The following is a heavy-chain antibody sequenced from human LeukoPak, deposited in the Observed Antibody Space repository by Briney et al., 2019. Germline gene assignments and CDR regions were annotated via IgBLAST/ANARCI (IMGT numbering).Heavy chain of an antibody. CDR1: GFTFSSYG. CDR3: ARESFVEQYYFDY. V-gene: IGHV3-33*08. J-gene: IGHJ4*02. D-gene: IGHD6-19*01. Sequence: PGGSLRLSCAASGFTFSSYGMHWVRQAPGKGLEWVAVIWYDGSNKYYADSVKGRFTISRDNSKNTLYLQMNSLRAEDTAVYYCARESFVEQYYFDYWGQGTPVTVSS. CDR2: IWYDGSNK.